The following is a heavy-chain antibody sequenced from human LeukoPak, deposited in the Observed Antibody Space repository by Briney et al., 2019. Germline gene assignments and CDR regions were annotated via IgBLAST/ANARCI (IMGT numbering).Heavy chain of an antibody. J-gene: IGHJ6*03. D-gene: IGHD4-17*01. CDR3: ARGRTVPVRPNYYMDV. V-gene: IGHV4-34*01. Sequence: SETLPLTCAVYGGSFLVYYWSWIRQPPGKGLEWIGEINHSGSTNYNPSLKRRVTISVDTSKNQFPLKLSSVTAADTAVYYCARGRTVPVRPNYYMDVWGKGTTVTVSS. CDR1: GGSFLVYY. CDR2: INHSGST.